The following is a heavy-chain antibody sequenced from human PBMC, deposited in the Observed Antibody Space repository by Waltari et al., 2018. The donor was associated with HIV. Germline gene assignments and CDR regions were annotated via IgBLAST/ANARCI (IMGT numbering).Heavy chain of an antibody. Sequence: EVQLVESGGDLVQPGGSQRLSCAASGLTFSSFCMHWVRQLTGKGLEGVARISSDGRATTYVDSVKGRFTVSRDNAKNTLSLQMNSLRAEDTAVYYCARGVTVATITPFDQWGQGTLVTVSS. V-gene: IGHV3-74*01. CDR3: ARGVTVATITPFDQ. CDR1: GLTFSSFC. CDR2: ISSDGRAT. D-gene: IGHD5-12*01. J-gene: IGHJ4*02.